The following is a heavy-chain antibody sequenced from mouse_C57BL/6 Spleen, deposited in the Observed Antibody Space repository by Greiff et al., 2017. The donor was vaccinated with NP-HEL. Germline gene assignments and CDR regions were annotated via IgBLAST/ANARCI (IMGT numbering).Heavy chain of an antibody. CDR2: ISNGGGST. CDR1: GFTFSDYY. Sequence: EVQGVESGGGLVQPGGSLKLSCAASGFTFSDYYMYWVRQTPEKRLEWVAYISNGGGSTYYPDTVKGRLTLSRDNAKNTLYLQMSRLKSEDTAMYYCARGGGNSLYYYAMDYWGQGTSVTVSS. V-gene: IGHV5-12*01. CDR3: ARGGGNSLYYYAMDY. J-gene: IGHJ4*01. D-gene: IGHD2-1*01.